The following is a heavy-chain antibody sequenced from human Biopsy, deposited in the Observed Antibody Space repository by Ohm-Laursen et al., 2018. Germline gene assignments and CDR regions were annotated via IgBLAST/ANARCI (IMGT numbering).Heavy chain of an antibody. D-gene: IGHD5/OR15-5a*01. Sequence: ASVKVSCKASGYDFLDFHIHWVRQVPGQGLEWIGHIHPHTGVTKYAQKFLDRITMTGDTSISTAYMDLSRLTSADTGIYYCARPSGGVSTIGFDPWGQGTLVIVSS. CDR1: GYDFLDFH. J-gene: IGHJ5*02. CDR3: ARPSGGVSTIGFDP. CDR2: IHPHTGVT. V-gene: IGHV1-2*05.